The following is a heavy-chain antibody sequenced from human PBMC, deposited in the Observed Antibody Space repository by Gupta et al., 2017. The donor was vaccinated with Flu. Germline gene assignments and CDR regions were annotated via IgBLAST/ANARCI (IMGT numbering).Heavy chain of an antibody. J-gene: IGHJ4*02. CDR2: IKHYGTEK. D-gene: IGHD3-3*01. CDR1: GFTLSRYW. Sequence: EVQLMESGGGLVQPGGSLRLSCTASGFTLSRYWMSWVRQAPGKGLEWVANIKHYGTEKYYVDSVKGRFTISRDNAKNSVYLQMNSLRAEDTAVYYCARDYSPDNDFWSGYWGYWGQGILVTVSS. V-gene: IGHV3-7*01. CDR3: ARDYSPDNDFWSGYWGY.